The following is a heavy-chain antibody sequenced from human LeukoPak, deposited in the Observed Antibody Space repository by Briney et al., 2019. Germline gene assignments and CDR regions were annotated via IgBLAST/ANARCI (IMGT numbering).Heavy chain of an antibody. CDR1: GFTFNTYT. D-gene: IGHD6-19*01. Sequence: GGSLRLSCAASGFTFNTYTMNWVRQAPGKGLEWVSYISGSSGIIDYADSVRGRFIISRDNAKNILSLQMNGLRADDTAVYYCAKLGSNGGWYEYWGQGTLVTVSA. CDR2: ISGSSGII. J-gene: IGHJ4*02. V-gene: IGHV3-48*01. CDR3: AKLGSNGGWYEY.